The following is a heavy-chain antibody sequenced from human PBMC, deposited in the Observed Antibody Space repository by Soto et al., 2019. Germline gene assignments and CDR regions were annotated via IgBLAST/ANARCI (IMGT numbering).Heavy chain of an antibody. Sequence: EVALLESGGGLVQPGGSLRLSCEVSGVAFSFYSMSWVHQAPGKGLEWVASISGNGATTYYAASGKGRFTFSRDNSKNTVHLQMNSLRGEDTAVYYCAKDRGGFTSGWEFFDFWGQGTLVTVSS. D-gene: IGHD6-19*01. V-gene: IGHV3-23*01. J-gene: IGHJ4*02. CDR2: ISGNGATT. CDR1: GVAFSFYS. CDR3: AKDRGGFTSGWEFFDF.